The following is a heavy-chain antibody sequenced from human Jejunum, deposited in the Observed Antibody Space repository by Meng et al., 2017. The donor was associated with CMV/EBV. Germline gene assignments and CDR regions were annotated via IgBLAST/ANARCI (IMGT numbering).Heavy chain of an antibody. V-gene: IGHV4-30-4*08. CDR1: GGSIASDDYW. D-gene: IGHD5-24*01. CDR2: IYHKGHT. Sequence: QVRLQESGPGLVEPYQTLSLTCTVSGGSIASDDYWWSWIRQPPGKGLEWIGYIYHKGHTYYNPSLRSRISISVDTSKNQFSLRLNSVTAADTAVYYCARDKAGYKNCDSWGQGTLVTVSS. CDR3: ARDKAGYKNCDS. J-gene: IGHJ5*01.